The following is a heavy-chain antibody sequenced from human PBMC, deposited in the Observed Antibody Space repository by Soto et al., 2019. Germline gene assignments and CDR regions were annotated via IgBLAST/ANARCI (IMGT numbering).Heavy chain of an antibody. V-gene: IGHV3-23*01. D-gene: IGHD2-15*01. CDR2: VSVSGGST. CDR3: ASNTRYHPPDY. Sequence: EVQLLESGGGLVQPGGSLRLSCAASGFTFSSYAMSWVRQAPGKGLAWVSGVSVSGGSTYYADSVKGRFTISRDNSKNTLYLQMNILRAEDTAVYYCASNTRYHPPDYWGQGTLVTVSS. J-gene: IGHJ4*02. CDR1: GFTFSSYA.